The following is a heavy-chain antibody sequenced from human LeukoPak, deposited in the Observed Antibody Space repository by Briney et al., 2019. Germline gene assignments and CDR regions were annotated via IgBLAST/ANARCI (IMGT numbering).Heavy chain of an antibody. V-gene: IGHV1-2*02. CDR2: INPNSGGT. D-gene: IGHD6-13*01. Sequence: GASVKVSCKAFGYTFTGYYMQWVRQAPGQGLEWMGGINPNSGGTNYAQKFEGRVTMTRDTSISTAYMELSRLRSDDTAVYYCARDSSMAAGTDFDYWGQGTLVTVSS. CDR1: GYTFTGYY. J-gene: IGHJ4*02. CDR3: ARDSSMAAGTDFDY.